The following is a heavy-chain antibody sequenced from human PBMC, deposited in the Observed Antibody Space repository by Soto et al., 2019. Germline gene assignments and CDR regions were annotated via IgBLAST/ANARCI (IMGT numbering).Heavy chain of an antibody. J-gene: IGHJ4*02. CDR1: GYTFTGYY. D-gene: IGHD6-19*01. V-gene: IGHV1-24*01. Sequence: APVKVSCKASGYTFTGYYMHWVRQAPGQGLEWMGCFDPDSGGSIYAQKFQGRVTMTEDTSTDTAYMELSSLRSEDTAVYYCATDRWSSGWHFDYWGQGTLVTVSS. CDR2: FDPDSGGS. CDR3: ATDRWSSGWHFDY.